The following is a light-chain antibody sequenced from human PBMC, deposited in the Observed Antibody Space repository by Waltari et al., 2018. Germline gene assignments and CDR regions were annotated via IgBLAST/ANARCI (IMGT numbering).Light chain of an antibody. CDR1: KNDVGGYTY. J-gene: IGLJ2*01. CDR2: DVS. CDR3: VSYTSDTTPLI. V-gene: IGLV2-14*03. Sequence: QSALTQPASVSGSPGQSITISCTGTKNDVGGYTYVSWYQQHPGKAPKLLIYDVSSRPSVVSNRFSGSKSGNTASLTISGLKADDEADYHCVSYTSDTTPLIFGGGTKLTVL.